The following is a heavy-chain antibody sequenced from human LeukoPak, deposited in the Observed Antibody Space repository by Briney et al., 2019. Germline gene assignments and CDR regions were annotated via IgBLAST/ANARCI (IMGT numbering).Heavy chain of an antibody. Sequence: PSETLSLTCTVSGGSISSGSYYWSWIRQPAGKGLEWIGRIYTSGSTNYNPSLKSRVTMSVDTSKNQFSLKLSSVTAADTAVYYCAKQLSNWFDPWGQGTLVTVSS. J-gene: IGHJ5*02. CDR2: IYTSGST. D-gene: IGHD6-13*01. CDR1: GGSISSGSYY. V-gene: IGHV4-61*02. CDR3: AKQLSNWFDP.